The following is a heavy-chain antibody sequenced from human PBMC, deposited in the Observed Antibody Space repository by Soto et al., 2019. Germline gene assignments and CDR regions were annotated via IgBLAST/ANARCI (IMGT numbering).Heavy chain of an antibody. D-gene: IGHD1-26*01. CDR1: GFTFSSYW. V-gene: IGHV3-74*01. CDR3: AKTSGSYLFFDY. J-gene: IGHJ4*02. CDR2: INSDGSST. Sequence: GGSLRLSCAASGFTFSSYWMHWVRQAPGKGLVWVSRINSDGSSTSYADSVKGRFTISRDNAKNTLYLQMNSLRAEDTAVYYCAKTSGSYLFFDYWGQGTLVTVSS.